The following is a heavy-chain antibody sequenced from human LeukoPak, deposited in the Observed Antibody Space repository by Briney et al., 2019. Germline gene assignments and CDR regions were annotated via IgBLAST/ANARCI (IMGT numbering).Heavy chain of an antibody. CDR3: ARGFIGDQTNDY. CDR2: IYYSGST. V-gene: IGHV4-59*01. D-gene: IGHD3-16*01. Sequence: ETLSLTCTVSGGSISSYYWSWIRQPPGKGLEWIGYIYYSGSTNYNPSLKSRVTISVDTPKNQFSLKLSSVTAADTAVYYCARGFIGDQTNDYWGQGTLVTVSS. CDR1: GGSISSYY. J-gene: IGHJ4*02.